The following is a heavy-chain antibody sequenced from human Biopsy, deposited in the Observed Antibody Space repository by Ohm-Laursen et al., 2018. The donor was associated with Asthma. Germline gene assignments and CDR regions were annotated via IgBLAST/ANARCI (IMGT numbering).Heavy chain of an antibody. Sequence: SGSSFIGQRIDSARHAPGDGLGWPGRIKPNRGGKNYAQKFQGRVTMTSDTSISTVYMELSRLRSDDTAVYYCARGQKSPGDRWFDPWGQGTLVTVSS. V-gene: IGHV1-2*06. CDR3: ARGQKSPGDRWFDP. CDR2: IKPNRGGK. D-gene: IGHD7-27*01. CDR1: GSSFIGQR. J-gene: IGHJ5*02.